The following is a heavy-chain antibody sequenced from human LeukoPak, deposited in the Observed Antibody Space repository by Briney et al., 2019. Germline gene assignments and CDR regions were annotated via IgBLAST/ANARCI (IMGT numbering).Heavy chain of an antibody. CDR3: ARGDKLGEYSSNYGFDP. CDR2: MNPNSGNT. Sequence: ASVKVSCKASGYTFTSYDINWVRQATGQGLEWMGWMNPNSGNTGYAQKFQGRVTMTRNTSISTAYMELSSLRSEDTAVYYCARGDKLGEYSSNYGFDPRGQGTLVTVSS. V-gene: IGHV1-8*01. CDR1: GYTFTSYD. D-gene: IGHD2/OR15-2a*01. J-gene: IGHJ5*02.